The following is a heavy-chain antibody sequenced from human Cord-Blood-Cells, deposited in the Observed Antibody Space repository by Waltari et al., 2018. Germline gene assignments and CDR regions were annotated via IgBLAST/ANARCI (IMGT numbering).Heavy chain of an antibody. V-gene: IGHV5-51*01. Sequence: EVQLVQSGAEVKKPGESLKISSTGSGYSLTSYWIGWVRQMPGKGLEWMGIIYPVDSNTRYSPSFQGQVTISADKSISTAYLQWSSLKASDTAMYYCGLVVTPTFGLFDYWGQGTLVTVSS. CDR1: GYSLTSYW. CDR2: IYPVDSNT. CDR3: GLVVTPTFGLFDY. J-gene: IGHJ4*02. D-gene: IGHD2-21*02.